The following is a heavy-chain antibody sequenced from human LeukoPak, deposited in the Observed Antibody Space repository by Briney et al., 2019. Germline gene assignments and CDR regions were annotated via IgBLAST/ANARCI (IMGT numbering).Heavy chain of an antibody. CDR2: TSSGSSTI. CDR1: GFTFSDYY. J-gene: IGHJ4*02. Sequence: PGGSLRLSCAASGFTFSDYYMSWVRQAPGKGLEWVSCTSSGSSTIYYADSVKGRFTISKDNVKNSLSLQMNSLRAEDTAVYYCARVPKYYYDSSGYLFDYWGQGTLVTVSS. D-gene: IGHD3-22*01. CDR3: ARVPKYYYDSSGYLFDY. V-gene: IGHV3-11*04.